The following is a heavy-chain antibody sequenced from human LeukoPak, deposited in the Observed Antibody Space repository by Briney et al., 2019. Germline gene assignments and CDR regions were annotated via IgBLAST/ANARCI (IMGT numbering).Heavy chain of an antibody. CDR3: ARASTTVPNLLDY. Sequence: GGPLRLSCAASGFTFSTYWMHWVRQAPGKGLLWVSRINGDGPSTKYADHVKGRFTISRDTARHTLYLQMNSLRAEDTAVYYCARASTTVPNLLDYWGQGTLVTVSS. CDR1: GFTFSTYW. J-gene: IGHJ4*02. V-gene: IGHV3-74*03. D-gene: IGHD4-17*01. CDR2: INGDGPST.